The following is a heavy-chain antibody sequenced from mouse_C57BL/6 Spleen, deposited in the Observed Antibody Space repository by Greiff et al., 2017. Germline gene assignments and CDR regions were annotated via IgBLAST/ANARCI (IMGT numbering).Heavy chain of an antibody. Sequence: EVKLEESGAELVRPGASVKLSCTASGFNIKDYYMNWVKQRPEQGLEWIGRIYPEGGDTEYAPKFKGKATMTADTSSNTAYLQLRSLTSEDTAVYYCTRGGSSCFPPFAYWGQGTLVTVSA. J-gene: IGHJ3*01. CDR1: GFNIKDYY. CDR2: IYPEGGDT. CDR3: TRGGSSCFPPFAY. V-gene: IGHV14-1*01. D-gene: IGHD1-3*01.